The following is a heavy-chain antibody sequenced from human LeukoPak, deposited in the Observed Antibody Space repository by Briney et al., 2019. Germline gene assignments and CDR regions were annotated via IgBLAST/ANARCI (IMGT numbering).Heavy chain of an antibody. CDR3: AKPDNWNYPHY. CDR2: ISYDGSNK. CDR1: GFTFSSYA. Sequence: PGGSLRLSCAASGFTFSSYAMHWVRQAPGKGLEWVAVISYDGSNKYYADSVKGRFTISRDNSKNTLYLQMNSLRAEDTAVYYCAKPDNWNYPHYWGQGTLVTVSS. J-gene: IGHJ4*02. V-gene: IGHV3-30-3*02. D-gene: IGHD1-1*01.